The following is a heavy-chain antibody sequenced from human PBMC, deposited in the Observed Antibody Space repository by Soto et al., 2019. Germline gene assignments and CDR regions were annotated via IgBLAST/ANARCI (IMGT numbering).Heavy chain of an antibody. CDR1: GGSFSGYY. D-gene: IGHD2-21*02. CDR2: INHSGST. V-gene: IGHV4-34*01. CDR3: ERSSYFSYCGGDCGRYFDS. Sequence: PSETLSLTCAVYGGSFSGYYWSWIRQPPGKGLEWIGEINHSGSTNYNPSLKSRVTISVDTSKNQFSLKLSSVTAADTAVYYCERSSYFSYCGGDCGRYFDSWGQGTLVTVSS. J-gene: IGHJ4*02.